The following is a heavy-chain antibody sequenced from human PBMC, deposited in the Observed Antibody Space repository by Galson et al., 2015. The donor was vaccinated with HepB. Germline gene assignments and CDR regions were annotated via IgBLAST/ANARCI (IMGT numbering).Heavy chain of an antibody. CDR3: SIFGFEHTGEGGMDV. V-gene: IGHV3-30*04. Sequence: SLRLSCAASGFTFSSYAMHWVRQAPGKGLEWVAVISYDGSNKYYADSVKGRFTISRDNSKNTLYLQMNSLRAEDTAVYYCSIFGFEHTGEGGMDVWGQGTTVTVSS. CDR1: GFTFSSYA. D-gene: IGHD3-3*01. CDR2: ISYDGSNK. J-gene: IGHJ6*02.